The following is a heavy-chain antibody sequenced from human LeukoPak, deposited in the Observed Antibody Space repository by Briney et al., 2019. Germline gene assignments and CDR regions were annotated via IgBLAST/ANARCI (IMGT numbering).Heavy chain of an antibody. CDR2: ISSSSSTI. J-gene: IGHJ6*03. D-gene: IGHD4-11*01. CDR3: ARDYSNYEMYYYYYMDV. CDR1: GFTFSSYS. V-gene: IGHV3-48*04. Sequence: PGGSLRLSCAASGFTFSSYSMSWVRQAPGKGLEWVSYISSSSSTIYYADSVKGRFTISRDNAKNSLYLQMNSLRAEDTAVYYCARDYSNYEMYYYYYMDVWGKGTTVTVSS.